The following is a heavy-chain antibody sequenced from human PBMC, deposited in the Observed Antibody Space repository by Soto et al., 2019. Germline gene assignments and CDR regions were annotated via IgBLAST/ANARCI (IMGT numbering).Heavy chain of an antibody. CDR1: GGTFSSYA. CDR2: IIPFFGTA. V-gene: IGHV1-69*13. D-gene: IGHD4-17*01. Sequence: SVKVSCKASGGTFSSYAISWVRQAPGQGLEWMGGIIPFFGTARYSQKFEDRTTITADESTNTVYMDLRSLTSEDTAIYYCAKSAPMDAGDKYYYDFWGQGALVTVSS. J-gene: IGHJ4*02. CDR3: AKSAPMDAGDKYYYDF.